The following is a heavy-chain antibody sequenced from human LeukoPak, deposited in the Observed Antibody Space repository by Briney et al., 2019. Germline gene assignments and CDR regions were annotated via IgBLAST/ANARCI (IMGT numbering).Heavy chain of an antibody. CDR1: GGSFSGYY. V-gene: IGHV4-34*01. Sequence: SETLSLTCAVYGGSFSGYYWSWIRQPPGKGLEWIGSIYYSGSTYYNPSLKSRVTISVDTSKNQFSLKLSSVTAADTAVYYCARLWLVQGFDYWGQGTLVTVSS. CDR3: ARLWLVQGFDY. CDR2: IYYSGST. D-gene: IGHD6-19*01. J-gene: IGHJ4*02.